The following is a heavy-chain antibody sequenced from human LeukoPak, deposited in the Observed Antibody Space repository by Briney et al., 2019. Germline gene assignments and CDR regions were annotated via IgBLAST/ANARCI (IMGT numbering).Heavy chain of an antibody. Sequence: QPGGSLRLSCAASGFTFSSYAVSWVRQAPGKGLEWVSAISGSGGSTYYADSVKGRFTISRDNSKNTLYLQMNSLRAEDTAVYYCAKSAVGGARATPDAFDIWGQGTMVTVSS. J-gene: IGHJ3*02. V-gene: IGHV3-23*01. CDR3: AKSAVGGARATPDAFDI. CDR2: ISGSGGST. CDR1: GFTFSSYA. D-gene: IGHD1-26*01.